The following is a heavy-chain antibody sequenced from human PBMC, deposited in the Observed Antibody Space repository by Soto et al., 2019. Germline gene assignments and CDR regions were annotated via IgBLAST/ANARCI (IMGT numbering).Heavy chain of an antibody. CDR1: GFTFSGSA. D-gene: IGHD6-13*01. CDR2: IRSKANSYAT. J-gene: IGHJ5*02. Sequence: EVQLVESGGGLVQPGGSLKLSCAASGFTFSGSAMHWVRQASGKGLEWVGRIRSKANSYATAYAASVKGRFTISRDHSNNTAYMQMNSLKPDDTAVSYGTRGGYSSSWTDRKWFAPWGHGTLVTVSS. CDR3: TRGGYSSSWTDRKWFAP. V-gene: IGHV3-73*02.